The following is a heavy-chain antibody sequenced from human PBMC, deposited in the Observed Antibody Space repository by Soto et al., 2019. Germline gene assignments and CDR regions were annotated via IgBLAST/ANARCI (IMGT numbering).Heavy chain of an antibody. V-gene: IGHV4-59*08. D-gene: IGHD4-17*01. Sequence: ETLSLTCTVSGGSISSYYWSWIRQPPGKGLEWIGYIYYSGSTNYNPSLKRRVTISVDTSKNQFSLKLSSVTAADTAVYYCARDYGDPGYFDYWGQGTLVTVSS. CDR1: GGSISSYY. J-gene: IGHJ4*02. CDR2: IYYSGST. CDR3: ARDYGDPGYFDY.